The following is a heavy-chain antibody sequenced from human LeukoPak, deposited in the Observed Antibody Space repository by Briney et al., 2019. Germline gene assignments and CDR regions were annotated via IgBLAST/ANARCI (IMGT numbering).Heavy chain of an antibody. V-gene: IGHV4-34*01. CDR3: ASISIN. CDR1: GGSLSGYY. D-gene: IGHD3-3*02. CDR2: INHSGST. J-gene: IGHJ4*02. Sequence: SETLSLTCAVYGGSLSGYYWSWIRQPPGKGLEWIGEINHSGSTNYNPSLKSRVTISVDTSKNQFSLKLSSVTAADTAVYYCASISINWGQGTLVTVSS.